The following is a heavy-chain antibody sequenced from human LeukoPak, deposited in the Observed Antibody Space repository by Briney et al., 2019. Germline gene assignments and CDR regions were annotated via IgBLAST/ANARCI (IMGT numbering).Heavy chain of an antibody. D-gene: IGHD5-24*01. Sequence: SVKVSCKSSGGTFSSYAISWVRQAPGQGLEWMGRIIPIFGTANYAQKFQGRVTITTDESTSTAYMELSSLRSEDTAVYYCARDVWEMATTPHFDYWGQGTLVTVSS. V-gene: IGHV1-69*05. CDR3: ARDVWEMATTPHFDY. CDR1: GGTFSSYA. CDR2: IIPIFGTA. J-gene: IGHJ4*02.